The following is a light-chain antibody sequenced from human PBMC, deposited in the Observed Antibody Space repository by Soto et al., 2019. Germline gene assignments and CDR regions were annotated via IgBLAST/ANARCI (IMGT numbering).Light chain of an antibody. J-gene: IGKJ2*01. V-gene: IGKV1-39*01. CDR2: AAS. CDR1: QTISTY. CDR3: QQSLGIPYT. Sequence: DIQMTQSPSALSASVGDRVTITCRASQTISTYLNWYQQKPGKAPKLLIYAASTLQSGVPSRLSGSGSGTDFTLTISSLQPEDFATYYCQQSLGIPYTFGQGTRLEIK.